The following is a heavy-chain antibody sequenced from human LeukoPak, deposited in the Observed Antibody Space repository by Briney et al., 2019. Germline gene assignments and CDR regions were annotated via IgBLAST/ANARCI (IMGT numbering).Heavy chain of an antibody. D-gene: IGHD3-10*01. Sequence: PSETLSLTCAVYGGSFSGYYWSWIRQPPGKGLKWIGEINHSGSTNYNPSLKSRVTISVDTSKNQFSLKLSSVTAADTAVYYCARGRVTMVRGVRKNWYFDLWGRGTLVTVSS. CDR2: INHSGST. CDR1: GGSFSGYY. V-gene: IGHV4-34*01. J-gene: IGHJ2*01. CDR3: ARGRVTMVRGVRKNWYFDL.